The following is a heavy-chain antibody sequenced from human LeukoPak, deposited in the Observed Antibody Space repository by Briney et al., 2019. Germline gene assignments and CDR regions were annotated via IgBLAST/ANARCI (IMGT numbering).Heavy chain of an antibody. Sequence: SVKVSCKASGFTFSTSAVQWVRQARGERLEWIGWIVVGNGNTNNAQKFQERVTITRDMSTSTVYMELSSLRSDDTAVYYCAADSGSHWSYDYWGQGTLVTVSS. CDR2: IVVGNGNT. V-gene: IGHV1-58*01. J-gene: IGHJ4*02. D-gene: IGHD1-26*01. CDR3: AADSGSHWSYDY. CDR1: GFTFSTSA.